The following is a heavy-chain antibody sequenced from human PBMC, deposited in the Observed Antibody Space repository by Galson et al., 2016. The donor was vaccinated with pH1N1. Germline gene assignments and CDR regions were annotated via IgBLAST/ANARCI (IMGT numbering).Heavy chain of an antibody. J-gene: IGHJ5*02. D-gene: IGHD4-17*01. CDR1: EFLVSDRF. V-gene: IGHV3-53*01. CDR3: AFDTVPNGADH. Sequence: SLRLSCAASEFLVSDRFMSWVRQAPGKRLEWVSIMYPGGGTYYADFAEGRFTISRDTSKNMLFLHMNTLRPDDTALHYCAFDTVPNGADHWGQGTLVTVSS. CDR2: MYPGGGT.